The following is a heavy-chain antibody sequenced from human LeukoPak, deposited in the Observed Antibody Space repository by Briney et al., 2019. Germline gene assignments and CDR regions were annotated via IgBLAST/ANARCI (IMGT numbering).Heavy chain of an antibody. J-gene: IGHJ4*02. Sequence: PGGSLRLSCAASGLTFSTYTMNWVRQAPGKGREWVSSISTMSSYIYYADSVKGRFTISRDNAKNSLFLQMNSLRAEDTAVYYCARMGSGSYLDYWGQGTLVTVSS. D-gene: IGHD1-26*01. V-gene: IGHV3-21*01. CDR3: ARMGSGSYLDY. CDR1: GLTFSTYT. CDR2: ISTMSSYI.